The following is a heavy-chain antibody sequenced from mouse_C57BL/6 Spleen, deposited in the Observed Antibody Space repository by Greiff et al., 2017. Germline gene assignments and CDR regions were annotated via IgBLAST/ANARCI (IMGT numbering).Heavy chain of an antibody. Sequence: QVQLQQPGAELVRPGSSVKLSCKASGYTFTSYWMDWVKQRPGQGLEWIGNIYPSDSETHYNQKFKDKATLTVDKSSSTAYMQLSSLTSEDSAVYYCARSRVLYGFAYWGQGTLVTVSA. J-gene: IGHJ3*01. CDR2: IYPSDSET. D-gene: IGHD2-12*01. CDR3: ARSRVLYGFAY. V-gene: IGHV1-61*01. CDR1: GYTFTSYW.